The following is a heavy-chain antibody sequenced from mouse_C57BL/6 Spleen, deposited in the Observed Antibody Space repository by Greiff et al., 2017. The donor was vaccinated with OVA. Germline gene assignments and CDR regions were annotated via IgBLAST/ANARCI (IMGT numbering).Heavy chain of an antibody. J-gene: IGHJ4*01. CDR1: GYTFTDYY. D-gene: IGHD2-4*01. CDR2: IYPGSGNT. Sequence: QVQLQQPGAELVRPGASVKLSCKASGYTFTDYYINWVKQRPGQGLEWIARIYPGSGNTYYNEKFKGKATLTAEKSSSTAYMQLSSLTSEDSAVYFCARYPLSYDPYAMDYWGQGTSVTVSS. V-gene: IGHV1-76*01. CDR3: ARYPLSYDPYAMDY.